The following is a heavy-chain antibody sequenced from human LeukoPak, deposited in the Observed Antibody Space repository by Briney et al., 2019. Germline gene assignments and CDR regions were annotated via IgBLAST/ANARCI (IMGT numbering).Heavy chain of an antibody. D-gene: IGHD6-19*01. V-gene: IGHV4-61*02. CDR3: ARDRRSSGWYIWFDP. CDR2: IYTSRST. CDR1: GGSISSGCYY. Sequence: SETLSLTCAVSGGSISSGCYYWIWIRPPAGKGREWIGRIYTSRSTNYNPSLKSRVTISVDTSKNQFSLKLSSVTAADTAVYYCARDRRSSGWYIWFDPWGQGNLVTVSS. J-gene: IGHJ5*02.